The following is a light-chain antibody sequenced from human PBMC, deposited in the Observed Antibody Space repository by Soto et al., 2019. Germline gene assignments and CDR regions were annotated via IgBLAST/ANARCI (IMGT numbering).Light chain of an antibody. J-gene: IGLJ2*01. CDR2: SNN. CDR3: PAWDDSLNGL. CDR1: SSNIGSNT. V-gene: IGLV1-44*01. Sequence: QSVLTQPPSVSGTPGQRVTISCSGSSSNIGSNTVNWYQQLPGTAPKLLIYSNNQRPSGVPDRFSGSKSGTSASLAISGLQSEDEVDYLCPAWDDSLNGLFGGGTKLTVL.